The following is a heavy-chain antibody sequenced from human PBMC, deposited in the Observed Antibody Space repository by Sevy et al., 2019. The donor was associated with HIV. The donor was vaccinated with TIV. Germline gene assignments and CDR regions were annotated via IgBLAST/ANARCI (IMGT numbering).Heavy chain of an antibody. CDR2: FDPGDGEK. CDR1: GYTLTELS. CDR3: ATPNNSGSYYYGMDV. D-gene: IGHD1-26*01. Sequence: ASVKVSCKVSGYTLTELSMHWVRQAPGKGLEWMGGFDPGDGEKIYAQKFQGRVTMTEDTSTDTAYMELSSLRSEDTAVYYCATPNNSGSYYYGMDVWGQGTTVTVSS. J-gene: IGHJ6*02. V-gene: IGHV1-24*01.